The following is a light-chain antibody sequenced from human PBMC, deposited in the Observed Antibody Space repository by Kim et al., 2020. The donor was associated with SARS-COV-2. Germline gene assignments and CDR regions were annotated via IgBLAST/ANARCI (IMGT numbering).Light chain of an antibody. Sequence: ASVGDRVTITCRASENIDTYLTWYQQKPGKAPKLLIFGASTLHDGVPSRFRARGFGTEFSLTISSLQLEDFATYYCQQTYSVPRHSFGQGTKLEI. CDR1: ENIDTY. CDR3: QQTYSVPRHS. V-gene: IGKV1-39*01. CDR2: GAS. J-gene: IGKJ2*03.